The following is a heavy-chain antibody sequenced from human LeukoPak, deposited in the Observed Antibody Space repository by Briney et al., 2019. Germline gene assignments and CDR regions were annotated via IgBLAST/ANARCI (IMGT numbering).Heavy chain of an antibody. J-gene: IGHJ4*02. V-gene: IGHV3-66*01. CDR1: GFTVSHNY. CDR2: IYSGGGT. Sequence: GGSLRLSCAASGFTVSHNYMSWVRQAPGKGLEWVSVIYSGGGTNYAASVKVRFNLHRDNSKNALYVQMNSLRAGDRAVYYCARGKSVLDYWGQGTRVTV. D-gene: IGHD5/OR15-5a*01. CDR3: ARGKSVLDY.